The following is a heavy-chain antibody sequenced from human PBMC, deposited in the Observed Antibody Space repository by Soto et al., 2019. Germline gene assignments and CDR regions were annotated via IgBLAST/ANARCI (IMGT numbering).Heavy chain of an antibody. V-gene: IGHV3-30*18. CDR1: GFTFSSYG. Sequence: PGGSLRLSCAASGFTFSSYGMHWVRQAPGKGLEWVAVISYDGSNKYYADSVKGRFTISRDNSKNTLYLQMNSLRAEDTAVYYCAKDWDYYDSSGYECFDYSGQGTLVTVSS. CDR2: ISYDGSNK. CDR3: AKDWDYYDSSGYECFDY. D-gene: IGHD3-22*01. J-gene: IGHJ4*02.